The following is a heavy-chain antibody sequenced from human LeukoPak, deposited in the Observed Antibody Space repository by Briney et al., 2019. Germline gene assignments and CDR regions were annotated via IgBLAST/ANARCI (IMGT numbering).Heavy chain of an antibody. V-gene: IGHV4-39*01. J-gene: IGHJ4*02. CDR2: VSYSGTT. Sequence: PSETLSLTCTVSGGSISSSSFFWAWIRQPPGKGLEWIGTVSYSGTTYYSPSLKSRVTISVDTSKNQFSLRLTSVTAADTALYYCAKLTCSSTFCPLDYWGQGTLVTVSS. CDR3: AKLTCSSTFCPLDY. D-gene: IGHD2-2*01. CDR1: GGSISSSSFF.